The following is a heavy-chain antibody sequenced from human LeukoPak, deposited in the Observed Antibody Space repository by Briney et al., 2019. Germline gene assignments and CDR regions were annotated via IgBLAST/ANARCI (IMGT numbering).Heavy chain of an antibody. J-gene: IGHJ6*03. V-gene: IGHV3-21*01. CDR2: ISSSSNYI. CDR3: ARAPNWGSYMDV. D-gene: IGHD7-27*01. Sequence: GGSLRLSCAASGFTFSSYSMKWVRQAPGKGLEWVSSISSSSNYIYYADSVKGRFTISRDNAKNSLYLQMNSLRAEDTAVYYCARAPNWGSYMDVWGKGTTVTVSS. CDR1: GFTFSSYS.